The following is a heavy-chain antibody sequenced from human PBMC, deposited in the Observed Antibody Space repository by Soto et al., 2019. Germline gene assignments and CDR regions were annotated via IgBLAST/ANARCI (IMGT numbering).Heavy chain of an antibody. CDR1: GFTFSSYA. Sequence: GGSLRLSCAASGFTFSSYAMSWVRQAPGKGLEWVSLISGSGGGTYYADSVKGRFTISRDNSKNTLYLQMGSLRAEDMAVYYCARAKNGGDYDYWGQGTLVTVSS. CDR2: ISGSGGGT. CDR3: ARAKNGGDYDY. D-gene: IGHD2-21*01. J-gene: IGHJ4*02. V-gene: IGHV3-23*01.